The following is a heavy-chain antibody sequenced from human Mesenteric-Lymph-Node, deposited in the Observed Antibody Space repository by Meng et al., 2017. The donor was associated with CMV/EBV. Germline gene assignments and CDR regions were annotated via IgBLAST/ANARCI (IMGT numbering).Heavy chain of an antibody. CDR2: MIPKSGDA. Sequence: ASVKVSCKASGYTFTSYDVHWVRQAPGEGLEWVGWMIPKSGDAAYAQRFQGRVTMTSDTSISTAYMEMSSLTSEDTAVYYCARGGTVVSGYYYYGMDVWGQGTTVTVS. V-gene: IGHV1-8*01. CDR1: GYTFTSYD. J-gene: IGHJ6*02. CDR3: ARGGTVVSGYYYYGMDV. D-gene: IGHD5/OR15-5a*01.